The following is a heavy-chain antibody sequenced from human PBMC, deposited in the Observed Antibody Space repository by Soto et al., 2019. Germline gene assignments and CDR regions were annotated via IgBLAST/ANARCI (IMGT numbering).Heavy chain of an antibody. D-gene: IGHD6-13*01. CDR2: VYNSGST. CDR1: SGSISSNY. V-gene: IGHV4-59*01. Sequence: SETLSLTCTVSSGSISSNYWTWIRQPPGKGLEWIGYVYNSGSTNYNPSLKSRVTISEDTSKSQFSLKVNSMTAADTAVHYCARYRREAVAGYTLDNWGQGILVTVSS. CDR3: ARYRREAVAGYTLDN. J-gene: IGHJ4*02.